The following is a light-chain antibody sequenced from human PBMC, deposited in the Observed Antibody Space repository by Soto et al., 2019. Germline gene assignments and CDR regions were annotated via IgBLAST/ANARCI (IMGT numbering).Light chain of an antibody. CDR3: CSYAGSSDV. V-gene: IGLV2-23*02. J-gene: IGLJ1*01. Sequence: QSALTQXASVSGSPGQSITISCTGTSSDIGGYDLVSWYQQRPGKAPKLIIYEVSKRPSGFSPRFSGSKSGNTASLTISGLQAEDEADYYCCSYAGSSDVFGPGTKVTVL. CDR1: SSDIGGYDL. CDR2: EVS.